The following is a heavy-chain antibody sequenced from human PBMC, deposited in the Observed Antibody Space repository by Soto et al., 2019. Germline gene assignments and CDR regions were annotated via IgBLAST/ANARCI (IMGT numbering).Heavy chain of an antibody. CDR1: GYTFTSYA. CDR3: ARDAPRWSYMAFHY. J-gene: IGHJ4*02. D-gene: IGHD1-26*01. Sequence: AASVKVSCKASGYTFTSYAMHWVRQAPGQRLEWMGWINAGNGNTKYSQKFQGRVTITRDTSASTAYMELSSLRSEDTAVYYCARDAPRWSYMAFHYWGQGTLVTVSS. V-gene: IGHV1-3*01. CDR2: INAGNGNT.